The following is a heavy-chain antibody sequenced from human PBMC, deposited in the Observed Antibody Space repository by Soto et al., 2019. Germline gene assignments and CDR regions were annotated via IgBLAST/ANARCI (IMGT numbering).Heavy chain of an antibody. V-gene: IGHV4-59*08. CDR2: IYYSGST. CDR1: VGSISSYY. CDR3: ASSGAYLSYYFDY. Sequence: QVQLQESGPGLLKPSETLSLTCTVSVGSISSYYWSWIRQPPGKGLEWIGYIYYSGSTNYNPSLKSLVTISVDTSKNQFSLKLSSVTAADTAVYYCASSGAYLSYYFDYWGQGTLVTVSS. J-gene: IGHJ4*02.